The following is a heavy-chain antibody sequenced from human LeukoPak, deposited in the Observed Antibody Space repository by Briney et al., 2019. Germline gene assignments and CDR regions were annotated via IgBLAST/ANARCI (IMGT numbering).Heavy chain of an antibody. Sequence: PGGSLRLSCVASGFSFRNYWMSWVRQAPGKGLEWVANIKEDGSKKNHLESVKGRFTVSRDNAKNSLYLQMNSLRAEDTAVYFCARLAGWPNWFDPWGQGTLVTVSS. J-gene: IGHJ5*02. CDR2: IKEDGSKK. CDR3: ARLAGWPNWFDP. V-gene: IGHV3-7*01. CDR1: GFSFRNYW. D-gene: IGHD3-9*01.